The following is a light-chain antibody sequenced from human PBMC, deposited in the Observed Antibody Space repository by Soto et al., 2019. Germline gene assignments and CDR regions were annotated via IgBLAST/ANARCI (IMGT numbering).Light chain of an antibody. J-gene: IGKJ1*01. Sequence: IVLTQSPGTLSVSPGERATLYCRTSQSVSSNYLAWYQQKPGQAPRLLIYAASSRATGIPARFSGSGSGTQFTLTIASLQSEDFAVFYCQQYDNWPRTFGQGTKVDIK. CDR2: AAS. CDR3: QQYDNWPRT. V-gene: IGKV3-15*01. CDR1: QSVSSN.